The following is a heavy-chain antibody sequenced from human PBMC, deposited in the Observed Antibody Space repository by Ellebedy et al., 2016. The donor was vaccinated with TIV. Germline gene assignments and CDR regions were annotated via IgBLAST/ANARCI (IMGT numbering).Heavy chain of an antibody. D-gene: IGHD2-21*02. CDR3: STLSDTGY. J-gene: IGHJ4*01. Sequence: GESLKIPCAAPGFTFSRHWMHWIRQAPGQGLVWLSRINGHGGFTSHADSVKGRFTISRDNAKNTLYLQMNRLKAEDTALYYCSTLSDTGYWGHGTLVTVSS. V-gene: IGHV3-74*01. CDR2: INGHGGFT. CDR1: GFTFSRHW.